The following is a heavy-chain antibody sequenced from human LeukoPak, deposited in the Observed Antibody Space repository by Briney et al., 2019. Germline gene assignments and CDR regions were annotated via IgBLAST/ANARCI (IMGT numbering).Heavy chain of an antibody. D-gene: IGHD4-23*01. CDR3: AKDFTRSGGYYMDV. CDR1: GFTFISYA. Sequence: GGSLRLSCAASGFTFISYAMTWVRQAPGKGLEWVSTISGSGDNTFYADSVKGRFTISRDNSMHTLYLQMNNLRAEDTAIYYCAKDFTRSGGYYMDVWGKGTTVTVSS. V-gene: IGHV3-23*01. CDR2: ISGSGDNT. J-gene: IGHJ6*03.